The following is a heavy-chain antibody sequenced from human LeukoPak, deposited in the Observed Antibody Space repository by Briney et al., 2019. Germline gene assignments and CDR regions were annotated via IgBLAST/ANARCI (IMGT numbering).Heavy chain of an antibody. J-gene: IGHJ4*02. Sequence: SGTLSLTCTVSGGPIIGSNCWNWVRQPPGKGLEWIGEIDHSGSTNYNPSLKSRVTISVDKSKNQFSLKLSSVTAADTAVYYCASDLRDDYWGQGTLVTVSS. CDR2: IDHSGST. CDR3: ASDLRDDY. CDR1: GGPIIGSNC. D-gene: IGHD4-17*01. V-gene: IGHV4-4*02.